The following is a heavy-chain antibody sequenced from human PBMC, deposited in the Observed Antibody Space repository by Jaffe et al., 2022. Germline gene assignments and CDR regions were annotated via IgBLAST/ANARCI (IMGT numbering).Heavy chain of an antibody. D-gene: IGHD3-10*01. Sequence: EVQLVESGGGLVKPGGSLRLSCAASGFTFSSYSMNWVRQAPGKGLEWVSSISSSSSYIYYADSVKGRFTISRDNAKNSLYLQMNSLRAEDTAVYYCARLQGTMVQGVIITSYYFDYWGQGTLVTVSS. CDR3: ARLQGTMVQGVIITSYYFDY. V-gene: IGHV3-21*01. CDR2: ISSSSSYI. CDR1: GFTFSSYS. J-gene: IGHJ4*02.